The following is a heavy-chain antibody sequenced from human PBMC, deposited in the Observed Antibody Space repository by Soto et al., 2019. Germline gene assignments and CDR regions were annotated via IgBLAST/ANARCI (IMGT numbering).Heavy chain of an antibody. D-gene: IGHD6-19*01. Sequence: QVELVQSGAEVKKPGASVKVSCKASGYTFTSYDINWVRQATGQGLEWMGWMNPNSGNTGYAQKFQGRVTMTRNTSISTAYMELSSLRSEDTAVYYCARGGDVGQWLPQDYYYYGMDVWGQGTTVTVSS. CDR1: GYTFTSYD. CDR2: MNPNSGNT. V-gene: IGHV1-8*01. CDR3: ARGGDVGQWLPQDYYYYGMDV. J-gene: IGHJ6*02.